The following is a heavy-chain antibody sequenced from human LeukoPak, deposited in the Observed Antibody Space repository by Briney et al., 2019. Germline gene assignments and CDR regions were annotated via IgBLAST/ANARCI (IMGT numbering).Heavy chain of an antibody. J-gene: IGHJ4*02. Sequence: PGGSLRLSCEASEVTFRAYWMNWVRQAPGKGREWGANIKEDGSDRHYMDSVKGPFTTSRDNTTTSLYLQMNSLRAEDTGFYYCEWSHSPNWGQGTLVTVSS. CDR2: IKEDGSDR. CDR3: EWSHSPN. V-gene: IGHV3-7*01. D-gene: IGHD3-3*01. CDR1: EVTFRAYW.